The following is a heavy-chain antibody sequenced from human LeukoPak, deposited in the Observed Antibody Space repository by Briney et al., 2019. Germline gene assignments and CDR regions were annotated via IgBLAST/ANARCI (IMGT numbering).Heavy chain of an antibody. Sequence: PSETLSLTCTVSGGSISSSSYYWGWIRQPPGKGLEWIGSIYYSGSTYYNPSLKSRVTISVDTSTNQFSLKLSSVTAADPAVYYCARPETETYYYDSSGPQGYAFDIWGQGTMVTVSS. CDR3: ARPETETYYYDSSGPQGYAFDI. CDR2: IYYSGST. D-gene: IGHD3-22*01. V-gene: IGHV4-39*01. CDR1: GGSISSSSYY. J-gene: IGHJ3*02.